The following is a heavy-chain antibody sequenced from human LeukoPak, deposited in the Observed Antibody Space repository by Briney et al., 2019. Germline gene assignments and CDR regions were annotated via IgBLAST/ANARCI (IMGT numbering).Heavy chain of an antibody. J-gene: IGHJ2*01. CDR1: GYTFTSYY. CDR2: INPSGGST. Sequence: ASVKVSCTASGYTFTSYYMHWVRQAPGQGLEWMGIINPSGGSTSYAQKFQGRVTMTRDTSTSTVYMELSSLRSEDTAVYYCARERSITMTKRTHWYFDLWGRGTLVTVSS. V-gene: IGHV1-46*01. CDR3: ARERSITMTKRTHWYFDL. D-gene: IGHD3-22*01.